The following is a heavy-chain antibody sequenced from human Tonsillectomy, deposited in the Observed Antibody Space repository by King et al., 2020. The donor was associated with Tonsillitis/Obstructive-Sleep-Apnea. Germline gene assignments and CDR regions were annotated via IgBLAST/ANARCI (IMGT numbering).Heavy chain of an antibody. CDR1: GFTFSSYG. V-gene: IGHV3-33*01. Sequence: VQLVESGGGVVQPGRSLRLSCAASGFTFSSYGMHWVRQAPGKGREWWAGIWIDGGNKYYADSVKGRFPISRDNSKNTLYLQLNSLRAEDPSVNYCVGRLTIARDNSKTTPNRHMNSLRAEETAVYYCARSRTKTYSSGWFDYWGQGTLGTVSS. CDR2: IWIDGGNK. D-gene: IGHD6-19*01. J-gene: IGHJ4*02. CDR3: VGRLTIARDNSKTTPNRHMNSLRAEETAVYYCARSRTKTYSSGWFDY.